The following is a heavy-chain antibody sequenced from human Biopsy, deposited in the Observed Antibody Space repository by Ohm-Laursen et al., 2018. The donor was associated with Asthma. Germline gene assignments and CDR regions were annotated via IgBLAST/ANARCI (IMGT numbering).Heavy chain of an antibody. V-gene: IGHV1-69*13. Sequence: SVKVSCKPLGGTFNTYVIGWVRQAPGQGLEWMGGINSVFGTTTYPQKFQDRVTITADDSTSTVHMELSSLRSEDTAVYYCARKAGSCISRTCYSLDFWGRGTLVTVSS. CDR2: INSVFGTT. J-gene: IGHJ4*02. CDR1: GGTFNTYV. D-gene: IGHD2-2*01. CDR3: ARKAGSCISRTCYSLDF.